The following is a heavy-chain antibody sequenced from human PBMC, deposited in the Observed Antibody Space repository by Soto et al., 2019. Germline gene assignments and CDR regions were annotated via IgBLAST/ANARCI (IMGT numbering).Heavy chain of an antibody. J-gene: IGHJ3*02. CDR1: GYTFTSYY. CDR3: ARGYTVTTFHDAFDI. D-gene: IGHD4-17*01. Sequence: QVQLVQSGAEVKKPGASVKVSCKASGYTFTSYYMHWVRQAPGEGLEWRGIINPSGGSTSYAQKLQGRVTMTRDTSTSTGYMELSSLRSEDTAVYYCARGYTVTTFHDAFDIWGQGTMVTVSS. V-gene: IGHV1-46*03. CDR2: INPSGGST.